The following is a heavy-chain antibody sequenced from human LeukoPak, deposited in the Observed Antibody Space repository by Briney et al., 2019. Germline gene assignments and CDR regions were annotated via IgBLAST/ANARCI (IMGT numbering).Heavy chain of an antibody. D-gene: IGHD3-16*01. CDR2: IYYSGST. Sequence: SETLSLTCAVYGGSFSGYYWSWIRQHPGKGLEWIGYIYYSGSTYYNPSLKSRVTISVDTSKNQFSLKLSSVTAADTAVYYCASQSIPRGWFDPWGQGTLVTVSS. CDR1: GGSFSGYY. J-gene: IGHJ5*02. V-gene: IGHV4-31*11. CDR3: ASQSIPRGWFDP.